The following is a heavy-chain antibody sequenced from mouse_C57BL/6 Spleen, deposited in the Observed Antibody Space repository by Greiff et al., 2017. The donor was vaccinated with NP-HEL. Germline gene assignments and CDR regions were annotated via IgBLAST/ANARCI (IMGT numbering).Heavy chain of an antibody. CDR3: TRTGTDY. Sequence: QVQLQQSGAELVRPGASVTLSCKASGYTFTDYEMHWVKQTTVHGLEWIGAIDPETGGTAYNQKFKGTAILTVDKSPSTAYMELRSLTSEDSAVDYSTRTGTDYRRQNTTLPLSS. J-gene: IGHJ2*01. CDR2: IDPETGGT. CDR1: GYTFTDYE. V-gene: IGHV1-15*01. D-gene: IGHD3-3*01.